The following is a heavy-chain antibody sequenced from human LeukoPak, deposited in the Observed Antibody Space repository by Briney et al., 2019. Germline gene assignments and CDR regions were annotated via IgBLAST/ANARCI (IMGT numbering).Heavy chain of an antibody. CDR1: GFTVSSYY. CDR2: IYSGGST. J-gene: IGHJ4*02. D-gene: IGHD5-24*01. Sequence: GGSLRLSCAASGFTVSSYYMSWVRQAPGKGLEWVSVIYSGGSTYYADSVKRRYTISRDNSKTAMYLQMNSLRADETAVYYCARGALEMATTLWGQRTRVTVSS. CDR3: ARGALEMATTL. V-gene: IGHV3-66*02.